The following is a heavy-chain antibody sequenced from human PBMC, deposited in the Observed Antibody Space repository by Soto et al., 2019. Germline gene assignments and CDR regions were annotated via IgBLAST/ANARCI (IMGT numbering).Heavy chain of an antibody. CDR1: GGSNSRNY. Sequence: QVQLQESGPGLVKPSETLSLTCTVSGGSNSRNYWSRIRQPPGKGLEWIGYIYNSGSTTYNPSLKSRVSISVDTSKNQFSLKLNSATAADTALYDCACDHGRSIILHWGQGTLVTVS. V-gene: IGHV4-59*01. CDR2: IYNSGST. D-gene: IGHD1-26*01. CDR3: ACDHGRSIILH. J-gene: IGHJ1*01.